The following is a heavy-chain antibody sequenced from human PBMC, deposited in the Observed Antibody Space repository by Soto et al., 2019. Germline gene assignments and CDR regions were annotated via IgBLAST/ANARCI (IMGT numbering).Heavy chain of an antibody. CDR2: IYYSGST. CDR1: GGSISSSSYY. J-gene: IGHJ5*02. V-gene: IGHV4-39*01. Sequence: SETLSLTCTVSGGSISSSSYYLGWIRQPPGKGLEWIGSIYYSGSTYYNPSRKSRVTISVDTSKNQFSLKLSSVTAADTAVYYCARLGAYYQSLDLWGPGTLVTVSS. CDR3: ARLGAYYQSLDL. D-gene: IGHD2-21*01.